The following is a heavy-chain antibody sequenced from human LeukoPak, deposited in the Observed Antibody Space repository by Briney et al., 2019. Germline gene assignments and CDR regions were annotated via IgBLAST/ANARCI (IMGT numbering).Heavy chain of an antibody. CDR3: ASDKGYSNNYFDY. V-gene: IGHV4-39*02. CDR2: IYYSGST. CDR1: GGSISTTGYY. Sequence: SETLSLTCTASGGSISTTGYYWAWIRQPPGKGLQWIASIYYSGSTYYNSSLKSRVTISVDTSKNQFSLRLSSMTAADTAVYYCASDKGYSNNYFDYWGQGTLVTVSS. J-gene: IGHJ4*02. D-gene: IGHD6-13*01.